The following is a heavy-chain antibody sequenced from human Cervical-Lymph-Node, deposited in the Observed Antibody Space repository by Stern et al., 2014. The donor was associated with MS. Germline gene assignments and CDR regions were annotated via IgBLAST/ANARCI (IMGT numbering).Heavy chain of an antibody. D-gene: IGHD2/OR15-2a*01. Sequence: VQLVQSGAKMERPGASVRVSCKASGYDFTGFFIHWVRQVPGQGLEWMGRLNPNSDDPTYEENFQDRVTLTSDTSIGTAYLELSRLTSADTAVYYCAREATRIIVGIDYWGQGTQVTVSS. CDR1: GYDFTGFF. V-gene: IGHV1-2*06. CDR3: AREATRIIVGIDY. J-gene: IGHJ4*02. CDR2: LNPNSDDP.